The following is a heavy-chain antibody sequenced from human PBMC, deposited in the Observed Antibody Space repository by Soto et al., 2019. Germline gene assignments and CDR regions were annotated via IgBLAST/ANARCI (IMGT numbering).Heavy chain of an antibody. J-gene: IGHJ5*02. D-gene: IGHD6-6*01. Sequence: EVQLVESGGGLVKPGGSLRLSCAASGFTFSSYSMNWVRQAPGKGLEWVSSSSSSSSYIYYADSVKGRFTISRDNAKNSRYLQMNSRRAEDTDVYYCARDEYSSSSSGWFDPWGQGTLVTVSS. CDR2: SSSSSSYI. CDR3: ARDEYSSSSSGWFDP. CDR1: GFTFSSYS. V-gene: IGHV3-21*01.